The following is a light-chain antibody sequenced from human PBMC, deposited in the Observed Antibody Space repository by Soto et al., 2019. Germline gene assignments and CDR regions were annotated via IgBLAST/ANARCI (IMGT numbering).Light chain of an antibody. Sequence: EIVLTQSPGTLSLSPGERATISCRASQSVRSSYLALDQQKPGQAPRPLIYGASSRATGIPVRFSGSGSETDFTLTITRLEPEDFAMYYCQQYSSSRTFGQGTKVDI. CDR1: QSVRSSY. CDR3: QQYSSSRT. V-gene: IGKV3-20*01. CDR2: GAS. J-gene: IGKJ1*01.